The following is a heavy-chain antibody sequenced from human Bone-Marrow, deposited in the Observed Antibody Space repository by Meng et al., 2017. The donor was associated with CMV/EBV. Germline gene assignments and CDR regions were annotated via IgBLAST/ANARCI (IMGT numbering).Heavy chain of an antibody. CDR3: ARVVPASIPHYYYGMDV. D-gene: IGHD2-2*01. V-gene: IGHV1-2*02. J-gene: IGHJ6*02. Sequence: ASVKVSCKAPVYTFTGYYMHWVRQAPGQGLEWMGWINPNSGGTNYAQKFQGRVTMTRDTSISTAYMELSRLRSDDTAVYYCARVVPASIPHYYYGMDVWGQGTTVTVSS. CDR1: VYTFTGYY. CDR2: INPNSGGT.